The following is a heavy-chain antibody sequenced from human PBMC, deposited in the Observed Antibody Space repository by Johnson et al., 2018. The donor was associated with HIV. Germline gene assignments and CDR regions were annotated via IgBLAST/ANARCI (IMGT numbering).Heavy chain of an antibody. D-gene: IGHD7-27*01. V-gene: IGHV3-74*01. Sequence: VQLVESGGALVQPGGSLRPSCEVSGFTISTFWMHWVRQVQGKGLMWVSRISGDGSRLSYADSVKGRFTISRDNAKNSLYMQMNSLRAEDTAVDYCARERRANWDPNSAFDIWDQGTMVTVSS. CDR2: ISGDGSRL. CDR1: GFTISTFW. CDR3: ARERRANWDPNSAFDI. J-gene: IGHJ3*02.